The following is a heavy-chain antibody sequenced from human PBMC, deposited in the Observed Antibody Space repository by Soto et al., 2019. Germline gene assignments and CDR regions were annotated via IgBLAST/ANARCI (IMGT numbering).Heavy chain of an antibody. V-gene: IGHV1-46*01. CDR3: ARETLNYYDPAGWFDP. D-gene: IGHD3-22*01. CDR1: GYTITSYY. Sequence: ASVKVSCKASGYTITSYYMHWVRQAPGQGLEWMGIINPSGGSTSYAQKFQGRVTMTRDTSTSTVYMELSSLRSEDTAVYYCARETLNYYDPAGWFDPWGQGTLVTVSS. CDR2: INPSGGST. J-gene: IGHJ5*02.